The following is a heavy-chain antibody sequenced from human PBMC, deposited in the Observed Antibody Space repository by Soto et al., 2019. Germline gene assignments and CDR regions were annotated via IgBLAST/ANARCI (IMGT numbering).Heavy chain of an antibody. CDR2: IIPIFGTA. CDR1: GGTFSSYA. D-gene: IGHD3-22*01. CDR3: AGRLYYYDSSGYPPGYYGMGV. V-gene: IGHV1-69*01. J-gene: IGHJ6*02. Sequence: QVQLVQSGAEVKKPGSSVKVSCKASGGTFSSYAISWVRQAPGQGLEWMGGIIPIFGTANYAQKFQGRVTITADESTSTAYMELSSLRSEDTAVYYCAGRLYYYDSSGYPPGYYGMGVWGQGTTVTVSS.